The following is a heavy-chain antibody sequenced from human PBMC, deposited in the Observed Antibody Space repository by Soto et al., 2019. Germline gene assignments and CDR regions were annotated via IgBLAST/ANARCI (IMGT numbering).Heavy chain of an antibody. CDR1: GFIFNTYA. J-gene: IGHJ5*02. D-gene: IGHD2-15*01. V-gene: IGHV3-23*01. Sequence: EVQLLESGGGLVEPGGSLRLSCAGSGFIFNTYAMSWVRQAPGKGLEWVSGTSGGGLAHYADSVRGRFTISRDNSKNTLYLQMNSLKGEATAVYYCAKDRDIVRGWFDPWGQGTPVTVSS. CDR2: TSGGGLA. CDR3: AKDRDIVRGWFDP.